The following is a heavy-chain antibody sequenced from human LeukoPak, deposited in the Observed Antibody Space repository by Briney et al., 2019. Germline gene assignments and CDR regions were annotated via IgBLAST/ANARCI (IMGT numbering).Heavy chain of an antibody. CDR2: ISGSGVGT. CDR1: GFTFSSYA. D-gene: IGHD3-10*01. Sequence: GGSLRLSCAASGFTFSSYAMSWVRQAPGKGLEWVSGISGSGVGTYYADSVKGRFTISRDNSKNTLYLQMNSLRAEDTAVYYCAKDVITMVRGVIDYWGQGTLVTVSS. J-gene: IGHJ4*02. CDR3: AKDVITMVRGVIDY. V-gene: IGHV3-23*01.